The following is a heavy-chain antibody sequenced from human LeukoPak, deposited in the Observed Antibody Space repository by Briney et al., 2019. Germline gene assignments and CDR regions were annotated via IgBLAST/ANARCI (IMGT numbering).Heavy chain of an antibody. Sequence: PGGSLRLSCAASGFTFSSYAMHWVRQAPGKGLEWVAVISYDGSDKYYADSVKGRFTISRDNSKNTLDLQINSLRAEDTAVYYCAKELGMGAGVWGTYRYIDHHFDYWGQGTLVTVSS. CDR1: GFTFSSYA. CDR3: AKELGMGAGVWGTYRYIDHHFDY. J-gene: IGHJ4*02. CDR2: ISYDGSDK. D-gene: IGHD3-16*02. V-gene: IGHV3-30*18.